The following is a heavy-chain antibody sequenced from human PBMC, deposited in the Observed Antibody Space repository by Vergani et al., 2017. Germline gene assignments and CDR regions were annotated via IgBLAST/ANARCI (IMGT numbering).Heavy chain of an antibody. CDR2: IYRGVST. CDR3: AAERIFGELFVGAELDY. V-gene: IGHV3-66*01. CDR1: GFTVSSNY. D-gene: IGHD3-10*01. J-gene: IGHJ4*02. Sequence: EVQLVESGGGLVQPGGSLRLSCAASGFTVSSNYMSWVRQAPGKGLEWVSGIYRGVSTYYAASVKGSFTISRDNSKNTLYRKMNSLRAEDTAVYYCAAERIFGELFVGAELDYWGQGTLVTVSS.